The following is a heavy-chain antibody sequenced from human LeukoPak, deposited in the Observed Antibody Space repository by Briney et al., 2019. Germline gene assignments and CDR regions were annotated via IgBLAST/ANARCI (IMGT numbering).Heavy chain of an antibody. J-gene: IGHJ5*02. CDR1: GFTFSDYY. Sequence: GGSLRLSCAASGFTFSDYYMSWIRQAPGKGLEWVSYISGSSTSTDYADSVKGRFTISRDNPKNSLYLQMNSLRAEDTAVYYCARSPPHSKLRFDPWGQGTLVTVSS. CDR3: ARSPPHSKLRFDP. V-gene: IGHV3-11*03. D-gene: IGHD6-13*01. CDR2: ISGSSTST.